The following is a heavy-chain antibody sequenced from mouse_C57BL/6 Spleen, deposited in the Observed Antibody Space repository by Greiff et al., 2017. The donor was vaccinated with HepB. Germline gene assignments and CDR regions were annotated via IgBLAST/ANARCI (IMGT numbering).Heavy chain of an antibody. Sequence: QVQLKQPGAELVKPGASVKLSCKASGYTFTSYWMHWVKQRPGQGLEWIGMIHPNSGSTNYNEKFKSKATLTVDKSSSTAYMQLSSLTSEDSAVYYCAPTVVDAMDYWGQGTSVTVSS. D-gene: IGHD1-1*01. CDR3: APTVVDAMDY. CDR2: IHPNSGST. CDR1: GYTFTSYW. J-gene: IGHJ4*01. V-gene: IGHV1-64*01.